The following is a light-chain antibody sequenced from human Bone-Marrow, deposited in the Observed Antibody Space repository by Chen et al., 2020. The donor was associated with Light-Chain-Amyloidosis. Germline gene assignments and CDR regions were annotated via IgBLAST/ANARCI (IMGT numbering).Light chain of an antibody. CDR2: EVT. J-gene: IGLJ1*01. Sequence: QSALTQPASVSGSPGQSITISSTGTSSDVGVDNHVSWYQQHPDKAPKLMIYEVTNRPSWVPDRFSGSKSDNTASLTISGLQTEDEADYFCSSYTITNTLVFGSGTRVTVL. CDR3: SSYTITNTLV. CDR1: SSDVGVDNH. V-gene: IGLV2-14*01.